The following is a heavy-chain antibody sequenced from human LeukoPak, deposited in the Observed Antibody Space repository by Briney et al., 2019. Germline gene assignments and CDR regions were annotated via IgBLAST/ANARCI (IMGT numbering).Heavy chain of an antibody. Sequence: NPSETVSLTCTVSGCSISNYYWHWIRQPPGKGLEGMGYIYFSGSTTYRTSLKSLITISVDTSKNQFSLKLSSVTAADTAVYYCARGINMIVVENISHGYYFDYWGQGTLVTVSS. V-gene: IGHV4-59*01. CDR2: IYFSGST. CDR1: GCSISNYY. J-gene: IGHJ4*02. D-gene: IGHD3-22*01. CDR3: ARGINMIVVENISHGYYFDY.